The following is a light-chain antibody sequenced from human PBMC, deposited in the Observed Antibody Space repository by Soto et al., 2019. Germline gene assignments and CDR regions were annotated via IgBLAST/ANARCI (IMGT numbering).Light chain of an antibody. V-gene: IGKV2-28*01. CDR1: ESLLYTNGYNY. CDR3: LQSLQDVT. J-gene: IGKJ5*01. CDR2: LAS. Sequence: IVMIQSPLALPVTPGEAASSSCRPSESLLYTNGYNYLDWYLQKPGPSPQLLIYLASNRAPGAPDRFSGSGSGTDFKLKISRVEAEDVGVYYRLQSLQDVTFGQGTQLEIK.